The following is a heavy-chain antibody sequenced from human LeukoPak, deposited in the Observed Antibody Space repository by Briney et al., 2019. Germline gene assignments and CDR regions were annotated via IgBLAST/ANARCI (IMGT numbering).Heavy chain of an antibody. V-gene: IGHV3-21*01. CDR1: GFTFSSYS. CDR3: ARDFYDSSGYNDAFDI. D-gene: IGHD3-22*01. CDR2: IGSSSSYI. Sequence: GGSLRLSCAASGFTFSSYSMNWVRQAPGKGLEWVSSIGSSSSYIYYADSVKGRFTISRDNAKNSLYLQMNSLRAEDTAVYYCARDFYDSSGYNDAFDIWGQGTMVTVSS. J-gene: IGHJ3*02.